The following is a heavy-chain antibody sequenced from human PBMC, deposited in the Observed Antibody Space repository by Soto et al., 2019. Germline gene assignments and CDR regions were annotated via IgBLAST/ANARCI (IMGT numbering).Heavy chain of an antibody. V-gene: IGHV1-69*13. Sequence: SVKVSCKASGGTFSSYAISWVRQAPGQGLEWMGGIIPIFGTANYAQKFQGRVTITADESTSTAYMELSSLRSEDTAVYYCARGHDSSGYLFVSWGQGTLVTVSS. J-gene: IGHJ4*02. CDR1: GGTFSSYA. CDR2: IIPIFGTA. D-gene: IGHD3-22*01. CDR3: ARGHDSSGYLFVS.